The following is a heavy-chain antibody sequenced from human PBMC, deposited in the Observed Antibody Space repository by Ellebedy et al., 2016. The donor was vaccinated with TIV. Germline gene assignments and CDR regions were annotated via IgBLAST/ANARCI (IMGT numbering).Heavy chain of an antibody. CDR1: GFTFSSYV. J-gene: IGHJ2*01. CDR2: IKEDGSEK. V-gene: IGHV3-7*01. D-gene: IGHD4-23*01. CDR3: ARDRSSGGNFYWYFDL. Sequence: GESLKISCAVSGFTFSSYVMSWVRQAPGKGLEWVANIKEDGSEKYSVDSVKGRFTISRDNAKNSLYLQMNSLRPEDTAVYYCARDRSSGGNFYWYFDLWGRGTLVTVSS.